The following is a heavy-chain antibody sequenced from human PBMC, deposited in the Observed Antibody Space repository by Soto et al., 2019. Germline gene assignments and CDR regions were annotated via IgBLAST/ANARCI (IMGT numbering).Heavy chain of an antibody. CDR2: IVPMFGTA. Sequence: QVQLVQSGAEVKKPGSSVNVSCKTSGGTFGNSAVTWVRQAPGQGLEWMGGIVPMFGTANYAQKFQGRLTFSAAESTDTSYMELSSLTSDDTAVCSCARGGDPRNALWGGPWGGGWFDPWGPGTLVTVSS. CDR3: ARGGDPRNALWGGPWGGGWFDP. CDR1: GGTFGNSA. V-gene: IGHV1-69*12. J-gene: IGHJ5*02. D-gene: IGHD2-21*01.